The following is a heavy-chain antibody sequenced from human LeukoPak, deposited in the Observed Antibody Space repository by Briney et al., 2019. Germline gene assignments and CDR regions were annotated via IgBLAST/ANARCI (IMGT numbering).Heavy chain of an antibody. CDR1: GYTFTGYY. CDR2: INPSSGGT. D-gene: IGHD3-22*01. CDR3: ARIDYYDSSGYYD. V-gene: IGHV1-2*06. J-gene: IGHJ4*02. Sequence: ASVKVSCKASGYTFTGYYMHWVRQAPGQGLEWMGRINPSSGGTNYAQKFQGRVTMTGDTSISTAYMELSRLRSDDTAVYYCARIDYYDSSGYYDWGQGTLVTVSS.